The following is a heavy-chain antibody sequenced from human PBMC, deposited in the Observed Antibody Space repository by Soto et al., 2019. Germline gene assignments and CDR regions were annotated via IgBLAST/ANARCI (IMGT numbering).Heavy chain of an antibody. CDR3: ARHEYYDILTGYSGWFDP. CDR2: IYYSGST. J-gene: IGHJ5*02. Sequence: SETLSLTCTVSGGSISSSSYYWGWIRQPPGKGLEWIGSIYYSGSTYYNPSLKSRVTISVDTSKNQFSLKLSSVTAADTAVYYCARHEYYDILTGYSGWFDPWGQGTLVTVSS. CDR1: GGSISSSSYY. D-gene: IGHD3-9*01. V-gene: IGHV4-39*01.